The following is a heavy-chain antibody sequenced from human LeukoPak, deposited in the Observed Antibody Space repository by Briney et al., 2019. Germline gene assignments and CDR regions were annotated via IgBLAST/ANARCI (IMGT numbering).Heavy chain of an antibody. J-gene: IGHJ3*02. CDR2: INSDGSST. D-gene: IGHD6-13*01. Sequence: GGSLRLSCAASGFTFSSYWMHWVRQAPGKGLVWVSRINSDGSSTIYADSVKGRFTISRDNAKNTLYLQMNSLRAEDTAVYYCARGGSSWSVGYDAFDIWGQGTMVTASS. CDR1: GFTFSSYW. CDR3: ARGGSSWSVGYDAFDI. V-gene: IGHV3-74*01.